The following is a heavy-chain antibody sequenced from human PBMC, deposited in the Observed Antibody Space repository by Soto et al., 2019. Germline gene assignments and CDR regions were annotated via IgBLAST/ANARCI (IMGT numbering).Heavy chain of an antibody. CDR3: AKTGRDYGDSPNDY. Sequence: QVQLVESGGGVVQPGRSLRLSCAASGFSFSYYDMHWVRRAPGKGLEWVALISYDGSNKFYADSVKGRFTISRDNSKNTLYLQMNGLRPEDTAVYYCAKTGRDYGDSPNDYWGQGTLVTVSS. J-gene: IGHJ4*02. CDR1: GFSFSYYD. CDR2: ISYDGSNK. D-gene: IGHD4-17*01. V-gene: IGHV3-30*18.